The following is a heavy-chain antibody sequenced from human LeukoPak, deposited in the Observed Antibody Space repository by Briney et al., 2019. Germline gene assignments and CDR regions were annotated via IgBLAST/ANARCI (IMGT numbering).Heavy chain of an antibody. CDR2: TRNNIESYTT. CDR3: ARGALLLGDNYNYFMYV. D-gene: IGHD4-23*01. CDR1: GFTFSDHY. J-gene: IGHJ6*02. V-gene: IGHV3-72*01. Sequence: VGSLRLSCAASGFTFSDHYMDWVRQAPGTGLEWVGRTRNNIESYTTEYAASVKGRFTISREDSQNLLYPQINSLKTEDTAVYYCARGALLLGDNYNYFMYVWGQGTTVSVSS.